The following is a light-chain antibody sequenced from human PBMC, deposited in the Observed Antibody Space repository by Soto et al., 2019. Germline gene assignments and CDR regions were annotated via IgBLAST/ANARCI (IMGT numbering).Light chain of an antibody. J-gene: IGKJ1*01. CDR3: QQYDTWPRT. Sequence: EIVLTQSPGTLSLSPGERATLSCRASQRITNNFLAWFQQKPGLAPRLLIHGASTRASGVPDRFSGGGSGTDFVLTISSLQSDDFGVYYCQQYDTWPRTFGQGTKVEIK. V-gene: IGKV3-20*01. CDR1: QRITNNF. CDR2: GAS.